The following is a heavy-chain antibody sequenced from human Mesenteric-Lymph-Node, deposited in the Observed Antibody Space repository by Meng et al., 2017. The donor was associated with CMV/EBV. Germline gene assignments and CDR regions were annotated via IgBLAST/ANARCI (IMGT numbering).Heavy chain of an antibody. CDR3: ARGPSYSSCFPDC. D-gene: IGHD6-19*01. CDR1: CYTCTSFY. Sequence: QEQLVQSGAEVKKPGASVKVSCKASCYTCTSFYINWVRQATGQGPGWRGGMKPNSGNTGYSQKFQGRVTLTRDTSISTDYMELSSLRSEDTAVYYCARGPSYSSCFPDCWGQGTLVTVSS. J-gene: IGHJ4*02. V-gene: IGHV1-8*02. CDR2: MKPNSGNT.